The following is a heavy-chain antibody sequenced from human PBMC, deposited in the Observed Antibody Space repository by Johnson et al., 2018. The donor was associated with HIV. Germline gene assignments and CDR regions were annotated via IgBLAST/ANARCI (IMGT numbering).Heavy chain of an antibody. V-gene: IGHV3-30*04. D-gene: IGHD1-7*01. CDR2: LSYDASNN. CDR1: AFTFSGYA. Sequence: QVQLVESGGGVVQPGRSLRLSCTSSAFTFSGYAMHWVRQAPGKGLEWVSALSYDASNNYYADSVKGRFPISRDNSKNTLYLQMNSLRAEDTAVYYCAKDHHTVMLELLGAFDIWGQGTMVTVSS. J-gene: IGHJ3*02. CDR3: AKDHHTVMLELLGAFDI.